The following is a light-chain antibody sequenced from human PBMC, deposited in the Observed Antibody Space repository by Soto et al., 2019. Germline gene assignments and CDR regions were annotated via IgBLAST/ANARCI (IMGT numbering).Light chain of an antibody. CDR3: LQYDRFPAT. J-gene: IGKJ4*01. CDR2: SAS. CDR1: QDINNF. Sequence: DIQMTQSPSSLSASVGGRVTITCRASQDINNFLAWFQQKPGQAPKPLIYSASSLQDGVPSRFSGSGSGTHFTLTISSLQPEDFATYFGLQYDRFPATFGGGTRV. V-gene: IGKV1-16*01.